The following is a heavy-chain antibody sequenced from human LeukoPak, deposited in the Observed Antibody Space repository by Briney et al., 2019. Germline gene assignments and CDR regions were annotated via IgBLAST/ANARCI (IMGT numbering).Heavy chain of an antibody. CDR3: ARDFAGYCSGGSSYHLAFDI. CDR2: INWNGGIT. CDR1: GFTFDDYG. J-gene: IGHJ3*02. Sequence: GGSLRLSCAASGFTFDDYGMSWVRQAPGKGLEWVSGINWNGGITGYADSVKGRFTISRDNAKNSLYLQMNSLRAEDTALYYCARDFAGYCSGGSSYHLAFDIWGQGTMVTVSS. V-gene: IGHV3-20*04. D-gene: IGHD2-15*01.